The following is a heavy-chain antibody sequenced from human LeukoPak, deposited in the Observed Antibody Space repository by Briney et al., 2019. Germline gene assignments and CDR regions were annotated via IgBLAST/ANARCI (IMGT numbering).Heavy chain of an antibody. D-gene: IGHD3-16*02. CDR2: ISSSSSYT. J-gene: IGHJ4*02. CDR3: ARVGGGIMITFGGVIAPRAYYFDY. V-gene: IGHV3-11*06. Sequence: PGGSLRLSCAASGFTFSDYYMSWIRQASGKGLEWVSYISSSSSYTNYADSVKGRFTISRDNAKNSLYLQMNSLRAEDTAVYYCARVGGGIMITFGGVIAPRAYYFDYWGQGTLVTVSS. CDR1: GFTFSDYY.